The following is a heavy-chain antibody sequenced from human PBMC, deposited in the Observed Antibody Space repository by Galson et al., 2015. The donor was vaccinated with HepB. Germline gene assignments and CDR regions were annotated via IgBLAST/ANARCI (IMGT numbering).Heavy chain of an antibody. CDR1: GYTFTSYY. CDR2: IYPSGGST. J-gene: IGHJ4*02. CDR3: ARDRADCYDRSGYSYYFDY. D-gene: IGHD3-22*01. V-gene: IGHV1-46*03. Sequence: SVKVSCKASGYTFTSYYMHWVRQAPGQGLEWMGIIYPSGGSTSYAQKFQGRVTMTRDTSTSTIYMELSSLRSEDTAVYYCARDRADCYDRSGYSYYFDYWGQGTLVTVSS.